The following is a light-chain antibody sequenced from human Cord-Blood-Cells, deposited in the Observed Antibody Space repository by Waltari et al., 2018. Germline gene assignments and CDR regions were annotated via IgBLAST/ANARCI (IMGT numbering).Light chain of an antibody. V-gene: IGLV2-14*01. CDR3: SSYTSSSTLV. CDR2: DVS. Sequence: QSALPQPASVSGSPGQSITISCTGTSSDVGGYNYVSWYQQHPGKAPKPMIYDVSKRPSGVSNRFSGSKSGNTASLTISGLQAEDEADYYCSSYTSSSTLVFGGGTKLTVL. CDR1: SSDVGGYNY. J-gene: IGLJ2*01.